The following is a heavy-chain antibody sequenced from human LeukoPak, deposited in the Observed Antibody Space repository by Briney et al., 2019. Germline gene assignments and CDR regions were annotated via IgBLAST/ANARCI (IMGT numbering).Heavy chain of an antibody. J-gene: IGHJ4*02. Sequence: PGGSLRLSCVVSGFTVSTNYMSWVRQAPGKGLEWVSLIYSGGSTYYADSVKGRFIISRDNPKNTLYLQMNSLRAEDTAVYYCARVGQWLSYYLDYWGQGTLVTVSS. CDR2: IYSGGST. V-gene: IGHV3-66*01. D-gene: IGHD6-19*01. CDR1: GFTVSTNY. CDR3: ARVGQWLSYYLDY.